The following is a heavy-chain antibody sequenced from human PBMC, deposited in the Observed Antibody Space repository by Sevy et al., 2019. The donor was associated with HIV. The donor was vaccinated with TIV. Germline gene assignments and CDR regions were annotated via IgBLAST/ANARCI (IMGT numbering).Heavy chain of an antibody. J-gene: IGHJ6*02. CDR1: GFTFSGSA. CDR3: TLPLTAMDSYYYYGMDV. CDR2: IRRKANSYAT. D-gene: IGHD5-18*01. Sequence: GGSLRLSCAASGFTFSGSAMHWVRQASGKGLEWVGRIRRKANSYATAYAASVKGRFTISRDDSKNTAYLQMNSLKTEDTAVYYCTLPLTAMDSYYYYGMDVWGQGTTVTVSS. V-gene: IGHV3-73*01.